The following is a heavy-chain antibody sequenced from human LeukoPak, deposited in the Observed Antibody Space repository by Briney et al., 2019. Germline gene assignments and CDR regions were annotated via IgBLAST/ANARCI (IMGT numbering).Heavy chain of an antibody. V-gene: IGHV3-30-3*01. CDR1: GFTFSSYA. CDR2: ISYDGSNK. CDR3: ASPSYGRAFDI. Sequence: GGSLRLSCAASGFTFSSYAMHWVRQAPGKGLEWVAVISYDGSNKYHADSVKGRFTISRDNSKNTLYLQMNSLRAEDTAVYYCASPSYGRAFDIWGQGTMVTVSS. D-gene: IGHD5-18*01. J-gene: IGHJ3*02.